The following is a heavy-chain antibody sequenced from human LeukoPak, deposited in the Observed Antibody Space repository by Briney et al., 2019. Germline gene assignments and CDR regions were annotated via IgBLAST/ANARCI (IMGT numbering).Heavy chain of an antibody. CDR2: FERGGHT. D-gene: IGHD2-21*02. CDR1: GFIVSSTY. CDR3: AKGDTDCTCPGY. V-gene: IGHV3-53*01. Sequence: PGGSLRLSCAASGFIVSSTYMSWVRQTPGKGLEWVSTFERGGHTAYADSVKGRFTISRDVSESTTYLQMNSLRVEDTAVYYCAKGDTDCTCPGYWGQGTLVTVSS. J-gene: IGHJ4*02.